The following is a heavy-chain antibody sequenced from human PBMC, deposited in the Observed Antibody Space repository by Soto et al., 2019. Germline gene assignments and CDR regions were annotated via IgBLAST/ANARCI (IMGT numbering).Heavy chain of an antibody. V-gene: IGHV4-28*01. D-gene: IGHD1-26*01. CDR2: IYYSGTT. CDR1: GYSISSSNW. CDR3: ARRESQGPIDY. J-gene: IGHJ4*02. Sequence: QVQLQESGPGLVKPSDTLSLTCAVSGYSISSSNWWGWIRQPPGKGLEWIGYIYYSGTTYYNPSLKSRVTMSIDTSKNQFALKLTSVTAVDTAVYYCARRESQGPIDYWGQGTLVTVSS.